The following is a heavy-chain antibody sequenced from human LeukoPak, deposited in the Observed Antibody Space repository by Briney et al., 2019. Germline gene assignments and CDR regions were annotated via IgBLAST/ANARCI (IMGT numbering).Heavy chain of an antibody. CDR2: INHSGST. CDR1: GGSFSGYY. V-gene: IGHV4-34*01. J-gene: IGHJ3*02. CDR3: ARGPTGLYTFDI. Sequence: SETLSLTCAVYGGSFSGYYWSWIRQPPGKGLEWIGEINHSGSTNYNPSLKSRVTISVDTSKNQFSLKLSPVTAADTAMYYCARGPTGLYTFDIWGQGTMVTVSS. D-gene: IGHD3-9*01.